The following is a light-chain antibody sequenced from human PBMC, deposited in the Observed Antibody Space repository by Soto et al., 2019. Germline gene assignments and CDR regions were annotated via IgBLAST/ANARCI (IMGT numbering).Light chain of an antibody. V-gene: IGLV2-8*01. J-gene: IGLJ1*01. CDR1: SSDVGGYNY. Sequence: QSALAQPPSASGSPGQSVTISCTGTSSDVGGYNYVSWYQQYPGKAPKLMIYEVSKRPSGVPDRFSGSKSGYTASLTVSGLQAEDEADYYRSSYAGSSNFYVFGTGTKVTVL. CDR3: SSYAGSSNFYV. CDR2: EVS.